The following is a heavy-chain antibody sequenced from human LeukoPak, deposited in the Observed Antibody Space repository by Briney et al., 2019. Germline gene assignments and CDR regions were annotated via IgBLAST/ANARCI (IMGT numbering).Heavy chain of an antibody. Sequence: SETLSLTCAVYGGSFSGYYWSWIRQPPGKGLEWIGEINHSGSTNYNPSLKSRVTISVGTSKNQFSLKLSSVTAADTAVYYCARRKALLLWFGESPYYFDYWGQGTLVTVSS. CDR2: INHSGST. J-gene: IGHJ4*02. V-gene: IGHV4-34*01. D-gene: IGHD3-10*01. CDR3: ARRKALLLWFGESPYYFDY. CDR1: GGSFSGYY.